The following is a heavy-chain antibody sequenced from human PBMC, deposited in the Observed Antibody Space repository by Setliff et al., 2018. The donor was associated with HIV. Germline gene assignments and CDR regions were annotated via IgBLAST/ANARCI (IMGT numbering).Heavy chain of an antibody. D-gene: IGHD4-17*01. Sequence: PSETLSLTCSVSGGSIKTAVYYWSWIRQPPGKGLGWIGYYYYSGDTTYHPSLKSRVNMFIDTSKKQFSLKVASVTAADTAVYSCVRQHGDYAFDPWGQGTLVTVSS. CDR3: VRQHGDYAFDP. CDR1: GGSIKTAVYY. V-gene: IGHV4-61*08. CDR2: YYYSGDT. J-gene: IGHJ5*02.